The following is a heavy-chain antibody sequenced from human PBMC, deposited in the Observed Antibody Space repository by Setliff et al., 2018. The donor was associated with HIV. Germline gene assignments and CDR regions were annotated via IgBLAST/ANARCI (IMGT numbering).Heavy chain of an antibody. Sequence: GGSRLSCAASGFTFSSYSMNWVRQAPGKGLEWVSYISSSGTSIYYRDSVKGRFTISRDNAKSSLYLQMSSLRADDTAVYYCASEVAVSANALDVWGQGTTVTVSS. CDR2: ISSSGTSI. CDR1: GFTFSSYS. J-gene: IGHJ6*02. D-gene: IGHD3-16*01. V-gene: IGHV3-48*04. CDR3: ASEVAVSANALDV.